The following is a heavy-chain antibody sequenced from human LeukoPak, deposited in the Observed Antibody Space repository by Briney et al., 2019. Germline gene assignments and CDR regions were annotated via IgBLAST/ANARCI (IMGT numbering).Heavy chain of an antibody. Sequence: PGGSLRLSCAASGFIFGEYAMHWVRQAPGKGLEWVSGISWNSGDIGYADSVKGRFTISRDNAKNSLYLQLNSLRPEDTAFYYRVKGVVRRALYFDYWGQGNLVTVSS. D-gene: IGHD3-10*01. V-gene: IGHV3-9*01. CDR3: VKGVVRRALYFDY. CDR1: GFIFGEYA. CDR2: ISWNSGDI. J-gene: IGHJ4*02.